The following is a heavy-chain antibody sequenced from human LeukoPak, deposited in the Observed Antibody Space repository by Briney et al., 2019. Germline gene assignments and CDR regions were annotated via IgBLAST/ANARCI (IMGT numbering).Heavy chain of an antibody. J-gene: IGHJ6*03. Sequence: SETLSLTCTISGDSITNQYWSWIRQPPGKGLGWIGLMSDSGNTKFHPSLMSRVTMSVDRSKNQVSLKLTSVTAADTAVYYCARVSLYDSSASFFASYYYYMDVWGKGTTVTVSS. D-gene: IGHD3-22*01. CDR1: GDSITNQY. V-gene: IGHV4-59*11. CDR3: ARVSLYDSSASFFASYYYYMDV. CDR2: MSDSGNT.